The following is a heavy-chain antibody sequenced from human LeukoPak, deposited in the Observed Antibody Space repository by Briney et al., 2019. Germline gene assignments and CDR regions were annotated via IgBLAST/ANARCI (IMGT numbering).Heavy chain of an antibody. CDR2: INHSGST. CDR3: ARGDPDIVVVPAAMVGSNFDP. CDR1: GGSFSGYY. D-gene: IGHD2-2*01. Sequence: SETLSLTCAVYGGSFSGYYWSWIRQPPGKGLEWIGEINHSGSTNYNPYLKSRVTISVDTSKNQFSLKLSSVTAADTAVYYCARGDPDIVVVPAAMVGSNFDPWGQGTLVTVSS. J-gene: IGHJ5*02. V-gene: IGHV4-34*01.